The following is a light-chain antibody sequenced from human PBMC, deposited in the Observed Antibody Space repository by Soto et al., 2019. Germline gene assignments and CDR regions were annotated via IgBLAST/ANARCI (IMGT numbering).Light chain of an antibody. V-gene: IGKV1-27*01. CDR3: QKYNSLPTT. CDR2: SAS. J-gene: IGKJ4*01. Sequence: DIQVTQSPASLSASVGDRITITCRTSQVITNDLAWYQQKPGKPPKRLISSASTLESGDPSRFSGSGFGTEFTLAINHLQTEDFETYSCQKYNSLPTTFGGGTKVEIK. CDR1: QVITND.